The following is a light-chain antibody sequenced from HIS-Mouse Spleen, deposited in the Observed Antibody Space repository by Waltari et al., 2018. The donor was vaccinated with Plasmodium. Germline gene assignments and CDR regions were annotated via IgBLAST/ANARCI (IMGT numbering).Light chain of an antibody. CDR1: ALPKKY. J-gene: IGLJ3*02. Sequence: SYELTQPPSVSVSPGQTARITCPGDALPKKYAYWYQQKSGQAPVLVIYEDSKRPPGIPERFSGFSSGTMATLTISGAQVEDEADYYCYSTDSSGNHRVFGGGTKLTVL. CDR3: YSTDSSGNHRV. CDR2: EDS. V-gene: IGLV3-10*01.